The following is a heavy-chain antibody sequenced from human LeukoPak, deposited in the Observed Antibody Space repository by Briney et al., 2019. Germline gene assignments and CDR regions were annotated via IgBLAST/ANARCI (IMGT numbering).Heavy chain of an antibody. CDR3: ARESDYYDSSGYFDY. CDR2: ISHSGST. V-gene: IGHV4-59*01. D-gene: IGHD3-22*01. CDR1: GGSISTYY. J-gene: IGHJ4*02. Sequence: SETLSLTCTVSGGSISTYYWSWIRQPPGKGLEWLAYISHSGSTNFNPSLKSRVTISVDTSMSQFSLKLSSVTAADTAVYYCARESDYYDSSGYFDYWGQGTLVTVSS.